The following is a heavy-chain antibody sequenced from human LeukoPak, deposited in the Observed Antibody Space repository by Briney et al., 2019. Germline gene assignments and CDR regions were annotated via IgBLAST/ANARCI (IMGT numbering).Heavy chain of an antibody. CDR1: GLTFSNFW. V-gene: IGHV3-7*01. Sequence: GGSLRLSCAASGLTFSNFWMTWARQAPGKGLEWVANIKKDGSEKYYVDSVKGRFTISRDNAKNSLYLQMDSLRVEDTAVYYCASGGWLDYWGQGTLVTVSS. D-gene: IGHD6-19*01. CDR3: ASGGWLDY. CDR2: IKKDGSEK. J-gene: IGHJ4*02.